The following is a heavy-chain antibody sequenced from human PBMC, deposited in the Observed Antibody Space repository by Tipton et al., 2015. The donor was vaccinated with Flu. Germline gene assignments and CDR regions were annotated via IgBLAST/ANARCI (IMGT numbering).Heavy chain of an antibody. CDR3: ARSSTRGESDF. Sequence: TLSLTCAVYGGSFSGYYWTWIRQPPGKGLEWIGEINHSGSPNCNPSLRSRVTISVDTSKNQISLKLTSVSVADTAVYYCARSSTRGESDFWGQGILVTVSS. CDR1: GGSFSGYY. V-gene: IGHV4-34*01. CDR2: INHSGSP. J-gene: IGHJ4*02. D-gene: IGHD3-16*01.